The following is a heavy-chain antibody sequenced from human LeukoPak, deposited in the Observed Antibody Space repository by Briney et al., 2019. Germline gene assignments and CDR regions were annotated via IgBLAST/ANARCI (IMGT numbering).Heavy chain of an antibody. CDR3: AKPGKRRVVTISDFDY. V-gene: IGHV3-30*18. Sequence: GGSLRLSCAVSGFTFSYYGMHWVRQAPGRGLEWVAVISHDGSNKYYADSVKGRSTISRDNSKNTLYLQMNSLRPEDTSVYYCAKPGKRRVVTISDFDYWGQGTLVTVSS. D-gene: IGHD3-22*01. J-gene: IGHJ4*02. CDR1: GFTFSYYG. CDR2: ISHDGSNK.